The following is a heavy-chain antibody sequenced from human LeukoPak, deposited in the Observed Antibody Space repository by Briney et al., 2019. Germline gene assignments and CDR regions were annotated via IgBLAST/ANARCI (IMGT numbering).Heavy chain of an antibody. CDR3: AKDNSFGAVAGHEYYFDY. CDR1: GFTFDDYA. Sequence: GGSLRLSCAASGFTFDDYAMHWVRQAPGKGLEWVSGISWNSGSIGYADSVKGRFTISRDNAKNSLYLQMNSLRAEDTALYYCAKDNSFGAVAGHEYYFDYWGQGTLVTVSS. CDR2: ISWNSGSI. V-gene: IGHV3-9*01. D-gene: IGHD6-19*01. J-gene: IGHJ4*02.